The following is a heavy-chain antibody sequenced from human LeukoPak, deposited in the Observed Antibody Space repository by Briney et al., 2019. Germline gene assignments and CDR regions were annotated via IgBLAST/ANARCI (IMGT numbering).Heavy chain of an antibody. D-gene: IGHD3-22*01. V-gene: IGHV3-48*02. Sequence: PGGSLRLSCAASGFTFSSYAMSWVRQAPGKGLEWVSYISSSSSTIYYADSVKGRFTISRDNAKNSLYLQMNSLRDEDTAVYYCARDSVLTYYYDIGFDYWGQGTLVTVSS. CDR3: ARDSVLTYYYDIGFDY. CDR2: ISSSSSTI. CDR1: GFTFSSYA. J-gene: IGHJ4*02.